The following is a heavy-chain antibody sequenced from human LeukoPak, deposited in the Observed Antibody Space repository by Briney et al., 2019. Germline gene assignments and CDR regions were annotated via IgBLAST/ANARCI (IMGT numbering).Heavy chain of an antibody. CDR1: GYTFTTCG. J-gene: IGHJ4*02. CDR3: ARVGIEQQPYDY. D-gene: IGHD6-13*01. CDR2: ISAYNGNT. Sequence: ASVKVSCKASGYTFTTCGINWVRQAPGQGLEWMGWISAYNGNTNYAQKLQGRVTMTTDTSTSTAYMELRSLRSDDTAVYYCARVGIEQQPYDYWGQGTLVTVSS. V-gene: IGHV1-18*01.